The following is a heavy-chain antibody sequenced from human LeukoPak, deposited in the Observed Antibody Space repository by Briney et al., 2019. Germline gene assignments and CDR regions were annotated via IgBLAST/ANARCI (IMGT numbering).Heavy chain of an antibody. V-gene: IGHV3-23*01. Sequence: GGSLRLSCTVSGFSLSSYALSWVRRAPEKGLEWVSATSSSDAGKYYADSVRGRFTISRDNSRNTMYLQMNSLRVEDAAVYYCAKAPVTSCRGAFCYPFDSWGQGTLVTVSS. CDR2: TSSSDAGK. CDR3: AKAPVTSCRGAFCYPFDS. CDR1: GFSLSSYA. J-gene: IGHJ4*02. D-gene: IGHD2-15*01.